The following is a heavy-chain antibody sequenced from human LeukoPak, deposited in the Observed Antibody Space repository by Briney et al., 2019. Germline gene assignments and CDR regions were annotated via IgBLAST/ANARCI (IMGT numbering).Heavy chain of an antibody. V-gene: IGHV3-7*01. CDR3: ARDRFYSVVVTAFDY. Sequence: GGSLRLSCAASGFTFSSYWMRWVRQAPGKGVEWVANIKQDGSEKYYVDSVKGRFTISRDNAKNSLYLQMNSLRAEDTAVYYCARDRFYSVVVTAFDYWGQGTLVTVSS. J-gene: IGHJ4*02. CDR1: GFTFSSYW. CDR2: IKQDGSEK. D-gene: IGHD2-21*02.